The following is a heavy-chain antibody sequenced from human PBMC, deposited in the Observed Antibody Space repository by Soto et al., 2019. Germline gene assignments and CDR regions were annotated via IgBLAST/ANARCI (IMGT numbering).Heavy chain of an antibody. V-gene: IGHV4-61*01. Sequence: SETLSLTCTVSGGSVSSGSYYWSWIRQPPGKGLEWIGYIYYSGSTNYNPSLKSRVTISVDTSENQFSLKLSSVTAADTAVYYCAREVKGRDGYNYYYYYGMDVWGQGTTVTVSS. CDR2: IYYSGST. CDR3: AREVKGRDGYNYYYYYGMDV. CDR1: GGSVSSGSYY. J-gene: IGHJ6*02. D-gene: IGHD5-12*01.